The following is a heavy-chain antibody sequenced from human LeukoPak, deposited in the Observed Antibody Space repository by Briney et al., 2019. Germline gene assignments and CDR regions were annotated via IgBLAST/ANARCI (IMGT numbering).Heavy chain of an antibody. D-gene: IGHD3-22*01. V-gene: IGHV3-11*01. CDR3: ARVDFYYDSSGYVGEYFQH. CDR2: ISSSATNI. Sequence: GGSLRLSCAASGFTFSNYYLSWIRQAPGKGLEWLSYISSSATNIQYADSVRGRFTISRDNAKNSLYLQMNRLRDEDTAVYYCARVDFYYDSSGYVGEYFQHWGQGTVVTVSS. J-gene: IGHJ1*01. CDR1: GFTFSNYY.